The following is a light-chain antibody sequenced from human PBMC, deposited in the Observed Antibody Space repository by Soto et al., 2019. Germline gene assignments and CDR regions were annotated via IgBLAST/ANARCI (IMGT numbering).Light chain of an antibody. Sequence: EIVMTQSPATLSVSPGERATLSCGASQSVSSNLAWYQQKPGQAPRLPIYGASTRATGIPARFSGSGSGTEFTLTISSLQSEDFAAYYCLQYNYFWTFGQGTKVEIK. V-gene: IGKV3-15*01. CDR3: LQYNYFWT. J-gene: IGKJ1*01. CDR1: QSVSSN. CDR2: GAS.